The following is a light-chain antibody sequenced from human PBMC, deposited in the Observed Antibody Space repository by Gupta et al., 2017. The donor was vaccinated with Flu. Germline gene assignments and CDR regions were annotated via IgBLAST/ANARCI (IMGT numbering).Light chain of an antibody. CDR1: SSSVGKNY. Sequence: QSVLTQPPSVSAAPGQKVTISCSGSSSSVGKNYVSWYQQLPGTAPTLLIYENSKRPSGSPDRFSGSKSDTSATLGITGLQTGDEADYYCGTWDNSLSGLFVFGSGTRVTVL. CDR3: GTWDNSLSGLFV. CDR2: ENS. V-gene: IGLV1-51*02. J-gene: IGLJ1*01.